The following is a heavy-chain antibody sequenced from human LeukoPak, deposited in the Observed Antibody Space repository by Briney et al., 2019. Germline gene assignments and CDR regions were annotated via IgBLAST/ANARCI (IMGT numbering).Heavy chain of an antibody. Sequence: GGSLRLSCAASGFTFSSYGIHWVRQAPGKGLEWVAVISYDGSNRYYADSVKGRFTISRDNSKNTLYLQMNSLRAEDTAVYYCAKDPTRYYDYVWGSYRAPHLDYWGQGTLVTVSS. V-gene: IGHV3-30*18. CDR3: AKDPTRYYDYVWGSYRAPHLDY. CDR2: ISYDGSNR. J-gene: IGHJ4*02. CDR1: GFTFSSYG. D-gene: IGHD3-16*02.